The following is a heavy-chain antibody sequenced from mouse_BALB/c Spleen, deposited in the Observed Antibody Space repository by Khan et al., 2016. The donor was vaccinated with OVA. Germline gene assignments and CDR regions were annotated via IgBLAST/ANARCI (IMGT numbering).Heavy chain of an antibody. J-gene: IGHJ3*01. CDR2: ISTYYGDA. Sequence: QVQLQQSGAELVRPGVSVKISCKGSGYTFTDYPMHWVKQSHAKSLEWIGVISTYYGDASYNQKFKGKATMTVDKSSSTAYMELARLTSEDFAIYYCARGSGFAYWGQGTLVTVSA. CDR3: ARGSGFAY. CDR1: GYTFTDYP. V-gene: IGHV1S137*01.